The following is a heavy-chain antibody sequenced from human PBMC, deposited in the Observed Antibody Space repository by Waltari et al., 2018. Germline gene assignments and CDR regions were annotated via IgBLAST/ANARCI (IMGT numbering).Heavy chain of an antibody. Sequence: QVQLVQSGSELKKPGASVKVSCKASGYTFTSYAMNWVRQAPGQGLEWMGWINTNTGNPTEAQGFQGRFVFSLDTSVSTAYLQISSLKAEDTAVYYCARDLKGPRGFYWYYYGMDVWGQGTTVTVSS. CDR1: GYTFTSYA. D-gene: IGHD3-10*01. CDR2: INTNTGNP. CDR3: ARDLKGPRGFYWYYYGMDV. V-gene: IGHV7-4-1*02. J-gene: IGHJ6*02.